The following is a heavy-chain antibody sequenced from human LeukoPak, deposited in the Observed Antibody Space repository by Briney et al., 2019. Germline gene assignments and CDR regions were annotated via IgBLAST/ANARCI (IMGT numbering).Heavy chain of an antibody. CDR3: ASAVGFWSGYYRPNWFDP. Sequence: GGSLRLSCAASGFTFSSYSMNWVRQAPGKGLEWVSSISSSSSYIYYADSVKGRFTISRDNAKNSLYMQMNSLRAEDTAVYYCASAVGFWSGYYRPNWFDPWGQGTLVTVSS. CDR2: ISSSSSYI. V-gene: IGHV3-21*01. D-gene: IGHD3-3*01. J-gene: IGHJ5*02. CDR1: GFTFSSYS.